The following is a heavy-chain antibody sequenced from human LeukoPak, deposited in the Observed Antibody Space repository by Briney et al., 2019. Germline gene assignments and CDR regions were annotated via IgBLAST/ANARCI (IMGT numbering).Heavy chain of an antibody. Sequence: EGSLRLSCAASGFTFNNYAMDWVRQAPGKGLEWGSLISRSGATTYYADSVKGRFTISRDNSRNTLYLQMTSLRAEDTAVYYCARVPGDRWFFDLWGRGTLVTVSS. CDR2: ISRSGATT. D-gene: IGHD7-27*01. CDR1: GFTFNNYA. CDR3: ARVPGDRWFFDL. J-gene: IGHJ2*01. V-gene: IGHV3-23*01.